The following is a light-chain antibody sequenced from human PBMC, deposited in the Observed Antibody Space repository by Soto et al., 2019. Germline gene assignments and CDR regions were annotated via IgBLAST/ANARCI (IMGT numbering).Light chain of an antibody. Sequence: EIVLTQSPATLSLSPGERATLSCRASQSVSSYLAWYQQKPGQAPRLLIYDASNRATGIPARFSGSGSGTDLTLTISSLEPEDFAVYYCQQRSTLFGQGTRLEIK. CDR1: QSVSSY. CDR3: QQRSTL. CDR2: DAS. J-gene: IGKJ5*01. V-gene: IGKV3-11*01.